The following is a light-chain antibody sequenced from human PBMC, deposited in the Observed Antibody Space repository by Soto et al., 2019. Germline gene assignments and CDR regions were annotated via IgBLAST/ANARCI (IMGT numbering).Light chain of an antibody. J-gene: IGKJ5*01. Sequence: DVGMSQTPLSLSVAPGQPACISCKASRSLLHITGETFLFWYLQKPGQSPQLLIYEVSTRVSGVPDRFSGSGSGTDFTLEISRVETDDVGIYYCMQSTQLPPTFGQGTQLEIK. V-gene: IGKV2D-29*02. CDR2: EVS. CDR1: RSLLHITGETF. CDR3: MQSTQLPPT.